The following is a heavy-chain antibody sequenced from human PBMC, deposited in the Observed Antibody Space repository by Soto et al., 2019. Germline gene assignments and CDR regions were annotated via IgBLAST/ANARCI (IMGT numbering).Heavy chain of an antibody. CDR3: ARGPLVFLTCFES. Sequence: QVQLVQSGAEVKKPGSSVKVSCKASGGTFRNYPINWLRQAPVQGLEWMGSIFPLTDIPDYAQNFQARLTINADKPTSTAYMEVSSLSSDDTAMYFCARGPLVFLTCFESWGQGTLVTVA. CDR2: IFPLTDIP. V-gene: IGHV1-69*02. D-gene: IGHD3-9*01. J-gene: IGHJ4*02. CDR1: GGTFRNYP.